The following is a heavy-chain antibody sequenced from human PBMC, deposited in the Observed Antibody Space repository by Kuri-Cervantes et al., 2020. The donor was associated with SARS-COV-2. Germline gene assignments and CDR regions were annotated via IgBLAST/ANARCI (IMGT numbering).Heavy chain of an antibody. D-gene: IGHD3-22*01. Sequence: GGSLRLSCAASGFTFSSYWMSWVRQAPGKGLEWVANIKQDGSEKYYVDSVKGRFTISRDNAKNSLYLQMNSLRAEDTAVYYCARGYDSSGYEIYYYYYSMDVWGQGTTVTVSS. CDR3: ARGYDSSGYEIYYYYYSMDV. V-gene: IGHV3-7*05. J-gene: IGHJ6*02. CDR2: IKQDGSEK. CDR1: GFTFSSYW.